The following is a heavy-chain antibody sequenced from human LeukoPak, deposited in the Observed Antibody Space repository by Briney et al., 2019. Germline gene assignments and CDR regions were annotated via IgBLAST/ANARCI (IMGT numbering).Heavy chain of an antibody. CDR2: IIPIFGTA. J-gene: IGHJ5*02. CDR3: ARELCSSTSCYWGFDP. Sequence: SVTVSCKASGGTFSSYAISWVRQAPGQGLEWMGGIIPIFGTANYAQKFQGRVTITTDESTSTAYMELSSLRSEDTAVYYCARELCSSTSCYWGFDPWGQGTLVTVSS. D-gene: IGHD2-2*01. CDR1: GGTFSSYA. V-gene: IGHV1-69*05.